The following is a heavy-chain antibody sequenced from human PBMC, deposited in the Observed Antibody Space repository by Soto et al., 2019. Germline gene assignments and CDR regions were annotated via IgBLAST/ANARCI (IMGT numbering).Heavy chain of an antibody. D-gene: IGHD2-8*02. J-gene: IGHJ3*02. CDR3: AREKDRILGGYPLDT. CDR2: VLYRGIT. Sequence: WTWLRQSPGRGLEWIGNVLYRGITNYNPSLEGRVSISLDTARKELSLQLTSVNAADTAVYYCAREKDRILGGYPLDTWGQGTMVTVSS. V-gene: IGHV4-59*01.